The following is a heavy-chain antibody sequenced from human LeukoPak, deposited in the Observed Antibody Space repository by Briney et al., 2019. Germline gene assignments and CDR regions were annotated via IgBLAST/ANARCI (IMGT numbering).Heavy chain of an antibody. J-gene: IGHJ4*02. CDR2: ISDYSGNT. CDR1: GYSFTSFG. CDR3: ARGGRNNGYDLALDH. Sequence: ASVQVSRKASGYSFTSFGINWVRQAPGQGLEWMGWISDYSGNTHYAQKVQGRVTMTTDTSTSTAYMELRSLEYDDTAGYCCARGGRNNGYDLALDHWGQGTLVTVSS. V-gene: IGHV1-18*01. D-gene: IGHD5-12*01.